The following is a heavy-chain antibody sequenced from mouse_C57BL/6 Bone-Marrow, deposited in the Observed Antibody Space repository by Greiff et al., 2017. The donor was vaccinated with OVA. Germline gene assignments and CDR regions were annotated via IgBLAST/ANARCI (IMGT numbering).Heavy chain of an antibody. CDR1: GYSITSGYY. J-gene: IGHJ4*01. CDR2: ISYDGSN. D-gene: IGHD2-5*01. Sequence: EVQLQESGPGLVKPSQSLSLTCSVTGYSITSGYYWNWIRQFPGNKLEWMGYISYDGSNNYNPSLKNRISITRDTSKNQFFLKLNSVTTEDTATYYCARDGDSNYVRSYYAMDYWGQGTSVTVSS. V-gene: IGHV3-6*01. CDR3: ARDGDSNYVRSYYAMDY.